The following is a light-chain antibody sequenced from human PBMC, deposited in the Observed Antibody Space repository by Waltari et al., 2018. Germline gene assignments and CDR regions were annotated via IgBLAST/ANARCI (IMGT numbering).Light chain of an antibody. J-gene: IGLJ2*01. CDR1: TLPKQY. CDR3: QSADSSGTPVI. CDR2: KDS. V-gene: IGLV3-25*03. Sequence: SFELTQPPSVSVSPGQTASITCSGNTLPKQYAYWYQQKPGQAPVLIMYKDSERPSGIPERFSGASSGTTVTLTISGVQAVDEADYYCQSADSSGTPVIFGGGTKLTVL.